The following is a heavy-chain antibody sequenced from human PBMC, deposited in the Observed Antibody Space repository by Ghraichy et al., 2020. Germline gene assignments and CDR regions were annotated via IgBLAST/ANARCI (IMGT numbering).Heavy chain of an antibody. CDR1: GFTFIDYG. CDR2: ISYDGKKN. CDR3: ARDKGHGDGDYYYYMDV. D-gene: IGHD4-17*01. J-gene: IGHJ6*03. V-gene: IGHV3-30*04. Sequence: LSLTCAASGFTFIDYGIHRVRQAPGKRLEWVAVISYDGKKNYYADSVKGRFTISRDNAKKPLYLQMNSLRPEDTAVYSCARDKGHGDGDYYYYMDVWGKGTTVIVSS.